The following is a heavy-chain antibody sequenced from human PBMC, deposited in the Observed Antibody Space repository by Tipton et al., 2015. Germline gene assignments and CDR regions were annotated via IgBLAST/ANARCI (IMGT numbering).Heavy chain of an antibody. V-gene: IGHV1-69*01. D-gene: IGHD5-24*01. CDR1: GGTSSNYA. CDR3: GREDFRDGYNYWLDH. CDR2: IIPMSGTT. Sequence: QVQLVQSGAEVKKPGSSVKVSCKSFGGTSSNYAIGWVRQAPGQGLEWMGGIIPMSGTTNYAQKFQGRVTITADGSTSTAYMELSSPRSEDTALYYCGREDFRDGYNYWLDHWGQGTLVTVSS. J-gene: IGHJ4*02.